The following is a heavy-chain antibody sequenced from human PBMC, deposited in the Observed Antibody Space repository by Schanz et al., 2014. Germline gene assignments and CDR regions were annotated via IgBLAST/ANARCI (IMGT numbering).Heavy chain of an antibody. CDR1: GYDFHIYA. CDR3: ARDNGRIPAANSFDY. V-gene: IGHV1-18*01. D-gene: IGHD1-26*01. J-gene: IGHJ4*02. Sequence: QVQLVQSGAEVKKPGASVTVSCKASGYDFHIYAYSWVRQAPGQGPEWIGWISGYTGDTKYAQKFQHRVNMTTDRTTSTVYMDLRSLRFDDTAVYFCARDNGRIPAANSFDYWGQGTRVTVSS. CDR2: ISGYTGDT.